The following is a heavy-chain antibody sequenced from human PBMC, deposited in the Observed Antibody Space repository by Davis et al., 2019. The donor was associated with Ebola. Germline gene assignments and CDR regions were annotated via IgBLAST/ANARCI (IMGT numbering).Heavy chain of an antibody. V-gene: IGHV4-61*01. CDR2: IYYSGST. CDR1: GGSVSSDNYY. Sequence: MPSETLSLTCTVSGGSVSSDNYYWSWIRQPPGKGLEWIGNIYYSGSTNYNSSLKSRVTISVDTSKNQFSLKLSSVTAADTAVYYCAREGWGIAAARTGTYYYGMDVWGQGTTVTVSS. D-gene: IGHD6-13*01. CDR3: AREGWGIAAARTGTYYYGMDV. J-gene: IGHJ6*02.